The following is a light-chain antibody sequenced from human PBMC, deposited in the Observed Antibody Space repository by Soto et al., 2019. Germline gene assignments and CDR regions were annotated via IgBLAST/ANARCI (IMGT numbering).Light chain of an antibody. CDR1: QSVSSSS. V-gene: IGKV3-20*01. CDR2: VSS. J-gene: IGKJ5*01. Sequence: LEHSPVTVSLSQGERATXSCRASQSVSSSSLAWYQQKPPHPPSRLVYVSSSIPTGIPYRFCCGGSGTDLTLSISSREHEAFAVYYLEQYGMLSTFGEGTRLEI. CDR3: EQYGMLST.